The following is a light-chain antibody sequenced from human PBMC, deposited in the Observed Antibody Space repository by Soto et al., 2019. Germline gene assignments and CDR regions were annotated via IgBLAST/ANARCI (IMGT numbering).Light chain of an antibody. CDR2: DTS. V-gene: IGKV3-11*01. CDR3: HQRNN. J-gene: IGKJ5*01. Sequence: EIVLTQSPDTLSLSPGERATLSCRASQSVSSDYLVWYRQTPGQAPRLLIYDTSNRATGVPPRFSGSRSGTDFTLTISSVEPEDFAVFYCHQRNNFGQGTRLEI. CDR1: QSVSSDY.